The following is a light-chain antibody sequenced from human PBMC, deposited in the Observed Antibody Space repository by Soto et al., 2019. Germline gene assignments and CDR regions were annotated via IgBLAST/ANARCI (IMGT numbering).Light chain of an antibody. J-gene: IGLJ2*01. CDR1: SSHIGATYD. Sequence: QSVLTQPPSVSGAPGQRVTISCAGSSSHIGATYDIHWYQQLPGAAPRLLIYGNSNRPSGVPDRFAGSKSGTSASLAIIGLRAEDEADYYCNSYAGGNNLVFGGGTKLTVL. CDR2: GNS. V-gene: IGLV1-40*01. CDR3: NSYAGGNNLV.